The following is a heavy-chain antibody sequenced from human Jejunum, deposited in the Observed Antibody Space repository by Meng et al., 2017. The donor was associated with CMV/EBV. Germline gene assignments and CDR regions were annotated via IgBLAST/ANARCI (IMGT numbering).Heavy chain of an antibody. CDR3: ARGHRRRGVPAAEVYYFDY. J-gene: IGHJ4*02. CDR2: ISAYNGNT. D-gene: IGHD2-2*01. CDR1: TKDG. V-gene: IGHV1-18*01. Sequence: TKDGITWVRKAHGQGLEWMGWISAYNGNTNYAQKLQGRVTMTTDTSTSTAYMELRSLRSDDTAVYYCARGHRRRGVPAAEVYYFDYWGQGTLVTVSS.